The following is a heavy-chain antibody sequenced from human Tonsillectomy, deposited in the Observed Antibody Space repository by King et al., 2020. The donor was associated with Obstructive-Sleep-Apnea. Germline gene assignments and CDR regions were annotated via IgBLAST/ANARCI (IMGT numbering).Heavy chain of an antibody. CDR1: GGSIISYS. V-gene: IGHV4-59*01. J-gene: IGHJ6*02. D-gene: IGHD6-19*01. Sequence: MQLQESGPGLVKPSETLSLTCTVSGGSIISYSWTWIRQPPGKGLEWIGHVYYSGSTNYKPPLKSRVTISADTSKNQFSLKLSSVTAADTGVYYCARGTGWYGVDVWGQGTTVTVSS. CDR3: ARGTGWYGVDV. CDR2: VYYSGST.